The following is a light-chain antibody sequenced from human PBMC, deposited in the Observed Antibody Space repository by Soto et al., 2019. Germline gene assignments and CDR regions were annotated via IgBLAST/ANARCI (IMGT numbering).Light chain of an antibody. CDR2: SAS. V-gene: IGKV3-15*01. J-gene: IGKJ1*01. CDR3: QQYNNSPRT. Sequence: TQSQGTLSLSPGARAAISCLARQSVSSDLAWYHQKPGQAPRLLIYSASTRATGIPARFSGSGSGTEFTLTINSLQSEDFAIYYCQQYNNSPRTFGQGTKVDIK. CDR1: QSVSSD.